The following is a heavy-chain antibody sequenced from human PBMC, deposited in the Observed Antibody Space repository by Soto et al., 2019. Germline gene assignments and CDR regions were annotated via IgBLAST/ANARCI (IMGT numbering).Heavy chain of an antibody. CDR1: GCTFSSYA. CDR2: IIPIFGTA. CDR3: ASETSGYYGGNWFDP. V-gene: IGHV1-69*13. J-gene: IGHJ5*02. Sequence: SVKVSCTASGCTFSSYAISWVRQAPGQGLEWMGGIIPIFGTANYAQKFQGRVTITADESTSTAYMELSSLRSEDTAVYYCASETSGYYGGNWFDPWGQGTLVTVSS. D-gene: IGHD3-22*01.